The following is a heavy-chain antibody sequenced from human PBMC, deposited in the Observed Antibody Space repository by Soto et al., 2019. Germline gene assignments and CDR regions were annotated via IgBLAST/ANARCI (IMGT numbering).Heavy chain of an antibody. J-gene: IGHJ6*02. CDR2: IYYSGST. D-gene: IGHD2-15*01. V-gene: IGHV4-31*03. CDR1: GGSISSGGYY. Sequence: SETLSLTCTVSGGSISSGGYYWSWIRQHPGKGLEWIGYIYYSGSTYYNPSLKSRVTISVDTSKNQFSLKLSSVTAADTAVYYWAGGQDIYCSGGSCYLYGMDVWGQGTTVTVSS. CDR3: AGGQDIYCSGGSCYLYGMDV.